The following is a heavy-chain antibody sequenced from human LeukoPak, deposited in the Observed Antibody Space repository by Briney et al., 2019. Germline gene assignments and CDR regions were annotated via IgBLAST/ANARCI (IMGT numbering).Heavy chain of an antibody. D-gene: IGHD3-22*01. CDR3: TTLAGWDYYDSSGYKNV. CDR2: IKSKTDGGTT. V-gene: IGHV3-15*01. J-gene: IGHJ6*04. Sequence: GGSLRLSCAASGFTFSNAWMSWVRQAPGKGLEWVGRIKSKTDGGTTDYAAPVKGRFTISRDDSKNTLYLQMNSLKTEDTAVYYCTTLAGWDYYDSSGYKNVWGKGTTVTVSS. CDR1: GFTFSNAW.